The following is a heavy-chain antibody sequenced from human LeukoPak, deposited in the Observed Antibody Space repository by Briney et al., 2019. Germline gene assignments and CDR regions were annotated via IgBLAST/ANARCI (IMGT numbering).Heavy chain of an antibody. V-gene: IGHV1-2*02. CDR3: ARPDYDDDDSPGRHD. CDR2: INPVTDDT. Sequence: GASVKVSCKASGYTFTDHNIHWVRQAPGQGLEWMGWINPVTDDTVYAQKFQDRVKMTRDTSINTAYTELNRLTSDDTAVYYCARPDYDDDDSPGRHDWGQGTQVTVSS. CDR1: GYTFTDHN. D-gene: IGHD4-17*01. J-gene: IGHJ4*02.